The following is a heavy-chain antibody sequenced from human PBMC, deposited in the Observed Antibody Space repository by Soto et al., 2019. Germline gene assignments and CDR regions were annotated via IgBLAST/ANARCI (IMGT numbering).Heavy chain of an antibody. CDR3: ARADYGDYVDGLDY. D-gene: IGHD4-17*01. J-gene: IGHJ4*02. Sequence: TLSLTCTVSGGSISSGGYYWSWNRQHQGKGLAWIVYIYYSGSTYYNPSLKSRVTISVDTSKNQFSLKLSSVTAADTAVYYCARADYGDYVDGLDYWGQGTLVTVSS. CDR2: IYYSGST. V-gene: IGHV4-31*03. CDR1: GGSISSGGYY.